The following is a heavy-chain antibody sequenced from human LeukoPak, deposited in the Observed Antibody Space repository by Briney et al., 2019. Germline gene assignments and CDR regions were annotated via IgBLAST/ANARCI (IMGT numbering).Heavy chain of an antibody. CDR3: AKEVAAGDYYYYGMDV. J-gene: IGHJ6*02. Sequence: GGSLRLSCAASGLTVSSNYMSWVRQAPGKGLEWVSVIYSGGSTYYADSVKGRFTISRDNSKNTLYLQMNSLRAEDTAVYYCAKEVAAGDYYYYGMDVWGQGTTVTVSS. V-gene: IGHV3-53*01. D-gene: IGHD6-13*01. CDR1: GLTVSSNY. CDR2: IYSGGST.